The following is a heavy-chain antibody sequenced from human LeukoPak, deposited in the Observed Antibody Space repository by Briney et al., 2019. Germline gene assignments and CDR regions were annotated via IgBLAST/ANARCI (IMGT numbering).Heavy chain of an antibody. CDR1: GGTFSSYA. CDR2: IIPILGIA. D-gene: IGHD1-26*01. CDR3: ARGEESGSCFDY. V-gene: IGHV1-69*04. J-gene: IGHJ4*02. Sequence: ASVKVSCKASGGTFSSYAISWVRQAPGQGLEWMGRIIPILGIANYAQKFQGRVTITADKSTSTAYMELSSLRSEDTAVYYCARGEESGSCFDYWGQGTLVTVSS.